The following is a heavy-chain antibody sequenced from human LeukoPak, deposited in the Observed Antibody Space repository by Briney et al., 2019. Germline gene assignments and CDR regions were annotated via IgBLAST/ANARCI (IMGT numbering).Heavy chain of an antibody. CDR3: ARDSDGYMDV. J-gene: IGHJ6*03. V-gene: IGHV3-66*03. CDR1: GFTVSSNY. Sequence: GGSLRLSCAASGFTVSSNYMSWVRQAPGKGLEWVSVIYSCGSTYYADSVKGRFTISRDNAKNSLYLQMNSLRAEDTAVYYCARDSDGYMDVWGKGTTVTVSS. CDR2: IYSCGST.